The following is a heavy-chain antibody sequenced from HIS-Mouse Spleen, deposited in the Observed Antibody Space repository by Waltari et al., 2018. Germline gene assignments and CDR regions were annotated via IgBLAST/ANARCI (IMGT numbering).Heavy chain of an antibody. Sequence: QLPLQASAPALVKPSEHLSLTCTVASGTIVSSSYYWGWIRQPPGKGLEWIGSIYYSGSTDSNPSLKSRITTSVATSKNQCSRKLSSVTAPDTAVYYCAREIPYSSSSYYRYFDRWGRGTRVTVS. CDR1: SGTIVSSSYY. CDR3: AREIPYSSSSYYRYFDR. V-gene: IGHV4-39*07. J-gene: IGHJ2*01. D-gene: IGHD6-13*01. CDR2: IYYSGST.